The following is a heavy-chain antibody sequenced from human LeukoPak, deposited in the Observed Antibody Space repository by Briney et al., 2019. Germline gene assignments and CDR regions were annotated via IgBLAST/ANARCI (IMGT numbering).Heavy chain of an antibody. CDR1: GGTFSSYA. Sequence: ASVKVSCKASGGTFSSYAISWVRQAPGQGLGWMGGIIPIFGTANYAQKFQGRVTITADESTSTAYMELSSLRSEDTAVYYCARVDDWNDSFDYWGQGTLVTVSS. J-gene: IGHJ4*02. CDR3: ARVDDWNDSFDY. D-gene: IGHD1-1*01. CDR2: IIPIFGTA. V-gene: IGHV1-69*13.